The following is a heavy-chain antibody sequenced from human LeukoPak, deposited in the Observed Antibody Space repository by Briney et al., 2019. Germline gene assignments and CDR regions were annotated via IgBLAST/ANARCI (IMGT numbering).Heavy chain of an antibody. CDR1: GGSISSYY. D-gene: IGHD3-22*01. CDR2: IYTSGST. V-gene: IGHV4-4*07. J-gene: IGHJ4*02. CDR3: GTDYYDSGGYESH. Sequence: SETLSLTCTVSGGSISSYYWSWIRQPAGKGLEWIGRIYTSGSTNYNPSLKSRVTMSVDTSKNQFSLKLSSVTAADTAVYYCGTDYYDSGGYESHWGQGTLVTVSS.